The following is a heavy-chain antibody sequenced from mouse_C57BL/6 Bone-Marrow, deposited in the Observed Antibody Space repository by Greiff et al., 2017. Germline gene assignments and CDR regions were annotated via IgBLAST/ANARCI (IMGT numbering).Heavy chain of an antibody. D-gene: IGHD3-2*02. V-gene: IGHV6-3*01. CDR2: LRLKSDNYAT. CDR1: GFTFSNYW. J-gene: IGHJ3*01. Sequence: DVKLVESGGGLVQPGGSMKLSCVASGFTFSNYWMNWVRQSPEKGLEWVAQLRLKSDNYATHYAESVKGRFTISRDDSKSSVYLQMNNLRAEDTGIYYCTELDSSGSVAYWGQGTLVTVSA. CDR3: TELDSSGSVAY.